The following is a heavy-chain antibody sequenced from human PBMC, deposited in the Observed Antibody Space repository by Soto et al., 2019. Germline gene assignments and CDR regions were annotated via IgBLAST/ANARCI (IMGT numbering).Heavy chain of an antibody. CDR2: ISSSSSYI. J-gene: IGHJ4*02. D-gene: IGHD6-13*01. Sequence: GGSLRLSCAASGFTFSSYSMNWVRQAPGKGLEWVSSISSSSSYIYYADSVKGRFTISRDNAKNSLYLQMNSLRAEDTAVYYCARGPEQQLVSVFGYWGQGTLVRVSS. CDR1: GFTFSSYS. CDR3: ARGPEQQLVSVFGY. V-gene: IGHV3-21*01.